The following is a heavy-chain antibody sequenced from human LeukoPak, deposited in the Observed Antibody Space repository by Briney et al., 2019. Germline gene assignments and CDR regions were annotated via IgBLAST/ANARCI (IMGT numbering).Heavy chain of an antibody. J-gene: IGHJ3*02. CDR3: AKSNGYGLVGI. Sequence: SETLSLTCTVSGGSISTSNYYWGWIRQPPGKGLEWIGNIFYSGSTYYSPSLRSRVTISLDTSRNQFSLKLNSVTAADTAVYYCAKSNGYGLVGIWGQGTMVTVSS. V-gene: IGHV4-39*07. CDR1: GGSISTSNYY. D-gene: IGHD3-10*01. CDR2: IFYSGST.